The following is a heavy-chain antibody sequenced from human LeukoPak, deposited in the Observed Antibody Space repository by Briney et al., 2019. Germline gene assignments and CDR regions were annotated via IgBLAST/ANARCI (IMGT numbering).Heavy chain of an antibody. Sequence: KASETLSLTCAVYGGSFSGYYWSWIRQPPGKGLEWIGEINHSGSTNYNPSLKSRVTISVDTSKNQFSLKLSSVTAADTAVYYCARVGNDFWSGYGYYYYYMDVWGKGTTVTVSS. CDR3: ARVGNDFWSGYGYYYYYMDV. V-gene: IGHV4-34*01. J-gene: IGHJ6*03. CDR1: GGSFSGYY. D-gene: IGHD3-3*01. CDR2: INHSGST.